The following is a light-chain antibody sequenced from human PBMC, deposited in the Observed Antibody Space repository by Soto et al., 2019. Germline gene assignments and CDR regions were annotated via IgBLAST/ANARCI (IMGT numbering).Light chain of an antibody. CDR2: GPS. CDR1: HSIGSD. CDR3: HQYNNWLWT. V-gene: IGKV3-15*01. J-gene: IGKJ1*01. Sequence: EIVMPQSPAPLSVSPGERATLSCRASHSIGSDLAWYQQKPGHTPSRLLYGPSTRATAIPARCSGGGSGTEFTLTISSLQSEDFAIYYCHQYNNWLWTFGQETKVDI.